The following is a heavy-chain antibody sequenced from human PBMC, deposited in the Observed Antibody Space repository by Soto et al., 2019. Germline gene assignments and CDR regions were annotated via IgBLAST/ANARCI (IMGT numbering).Heavy chain of an antibody. D-gene: IGHD3-3*01. Sequence: ASVKVSCKASGYTFTSYAMHWVRQAPGQRLEWMGWINAGNGNTKYSQKFQGRVTITRDTSASTAHMELSSLRSEDTAVYYCARGATVLRFLRGDFDYWGQGTLVTVSS. CDR3: ARGATVLRFLRGDFDY. CDR1: GYTFTSYA. J-gene: IGHJ4*02. V-gene: IGHV1-3*01. CDR2: INAGNGNT.